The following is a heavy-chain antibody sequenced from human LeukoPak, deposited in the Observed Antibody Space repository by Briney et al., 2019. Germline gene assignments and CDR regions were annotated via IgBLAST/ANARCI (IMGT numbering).Heavy chain of an antibody. V-gene: IGHV1-18*01. CDR1: GYTFTSYG. CDR3: ARKQLALGWFDP. J-gene: IGHJ5*02. CDR2: ISAYNGNT. Sequence: ASVKVSCKASGYTFTSYGISWVRQAPGQGLEWMGWISAYNGNTNHAQKLQGRVTMTTDTSTSTAYMELRSLRSDDTAVYYCARKQLALGWFDPWGQGTLVTVSS. D-gene: IGHD6-6*01.